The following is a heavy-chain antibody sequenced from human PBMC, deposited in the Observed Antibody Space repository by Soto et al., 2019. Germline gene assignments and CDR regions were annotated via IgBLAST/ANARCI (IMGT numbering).Heavy chain of an antibody. J-gene: IGHJ6*03. V-gene: IGHV3-21*01. CDR3: ARGDLVVVPDVYHMDV. Sequence: EVQLVESGGGLVKPGGSLRLSCATSGFTFSSYSINWVRQAPGKGLEWVSSISSSSSYIFYADSVKGRFTISRDNAKNSLYLQMNSLRAEDTAVYYCARGDLVVVPDVYHMDVWGKGTTVTVSS. CDR2: ISSSSSYI. D-gene: IGHD2-2*01. CDR1: GFTFSSYS.